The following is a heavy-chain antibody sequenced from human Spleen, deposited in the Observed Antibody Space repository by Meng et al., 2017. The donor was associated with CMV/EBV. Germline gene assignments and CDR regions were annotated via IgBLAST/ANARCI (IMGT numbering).Heavy chain of an antibody. V-gene: IGHV3-21*04. J-gene: IGHJ6*02. CDR1: GFTFSSYS. Sequence: GESLKISCAASGFTFSSYSMNWVRQAPGKGLEWVSFISSSSSYIYYADSVKGRFTISRDNAKNSLYLQMNSLRAEDTAVYYCAKDKHCSSTSCYTRGYGMDVWGQGTTVTVSS. CDR2: ISSSSSYI. CDR3: AKDKHCSSTSCYTRGYGMDV. D-gene: IGHD2-2*02.